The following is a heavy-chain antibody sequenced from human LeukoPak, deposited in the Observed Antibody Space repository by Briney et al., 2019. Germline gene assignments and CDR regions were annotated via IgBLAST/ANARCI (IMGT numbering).Heavy chain of an antibody. J-gene: IGHJ4*02. CDR1: GFTFSSYA. D-gene: IGHD6-13*01. V-gene: IGHV3-23*01. CDR2: ISAAAST. CDR3: AKGTEYSSSWYKEALDY. Sequence: GGSLRLSCTASGFTFSSYAMSWVRQAPGKGLEWVSVISAAASTSYADSVKGRFTISRDNPQNTLYLQMNSLRAEDAAVYYCAKGTEYSSSWYKEALDYWGQGALVTVSS.